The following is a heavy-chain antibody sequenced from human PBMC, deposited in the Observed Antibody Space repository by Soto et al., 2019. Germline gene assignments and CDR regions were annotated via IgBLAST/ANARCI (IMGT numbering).Heavy chain of an antibody. CDR1: GGSVSSGSYY. Sequence: SETLSLTCTVSGGSVSSGSYYWSWIRQPPGRGLEWIGYIYHSGSTNYNPSLKSRVSISLETSKNQFSLKLTSVTAAYTAVYYCEREGDTTANPFDCWGTGNLVT. CDR2: IYHSGST. J-gene: IGHJ4*02. D-gene: IGHD1-1*01. CDR3: EREGDTTANPFDC. V-gene: IGHV4-61*01.